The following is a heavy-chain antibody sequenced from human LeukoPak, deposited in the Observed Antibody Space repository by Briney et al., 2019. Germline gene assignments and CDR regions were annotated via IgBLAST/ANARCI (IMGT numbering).Heavy chain of an antibody. CDR1: GFTFSNYW. Sequence: GGSLRLSCAASGFTFSNYWMSWVRQAPGKGLEWVANIKQDGTEKYYVDSVKGRFTISRDNAKNSVYLQMNSLRAEDTAVYYCAKDAPRITMVRGVIINRTNDYWGQGTLVTVSS. J-gene: IGHJ4*02. D-gene: IGHD3-10*01. CDR3: AKDAPRITMVRGVIINRTNDY. V-gene: IGHV3-7*01. CDR2: IKQDGTEK.